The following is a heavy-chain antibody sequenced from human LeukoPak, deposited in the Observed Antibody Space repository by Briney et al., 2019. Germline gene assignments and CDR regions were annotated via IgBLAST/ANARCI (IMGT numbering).Heavy chain of an antibody. J-gene: IGHJ4*02. D-gene: IGHD2-15*01. V-gene: IGHV4-59*12. Sequence: PSETLSLTCTVSGGSLSSYYWSWIRQPPGKGLEWIGYIYYSGSTNYNPSLKSRVTISVDTSKNQFSLKLSSVTAADPAVYYCAREVGVYAATGCDYWGQGTLVTVSS. CDR1: GGSLSSYY. CDR3: AREVGVYAATGCDY. CDR2: IYYSGST.